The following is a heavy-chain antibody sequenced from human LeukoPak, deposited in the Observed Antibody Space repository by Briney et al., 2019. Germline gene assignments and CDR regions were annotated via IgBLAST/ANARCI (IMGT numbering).Heavy chain of an antibody. Sequence: MPSETLSLTCTVSGGSISSGDYYWSWIRQPPGKGLEWIGYIYYSGSTYYNPSLKSRVTISVDTSKNQFSLKPSSVTAADTAVYYCARDRSNSRGYSYGYDYWGQGTLVTVSS. CDR1: GGSISSGDYY. D-gene: IGHD5-18*01. J-gene: IGHJ4*02. CDR3: ARDRSNSRGYSYGYDY. V-gene: IGHV4-30-4*01. CDR2: IYYSGST.